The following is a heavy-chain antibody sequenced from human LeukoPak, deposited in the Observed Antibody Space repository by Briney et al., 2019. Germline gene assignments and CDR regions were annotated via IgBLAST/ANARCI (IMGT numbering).Heavy chain of an antibody. V-gene: IGHV4-59*08. CDR1: DGSITSYY. D-gene: IGHD2-15*01. Sequence: SETLSLTCTVSDGSITSYYWSWIRQPPGKGLEWIGYMHYSGSPYYNPSLKSRVTISVDTSKNQFSLKLTSVTAADTAVYYCARLPGCSGGTCYRAFDMWGQGTMVTVSS. CDR3: ARLPGCSGGTCYRAFDM. J-gene: IGHJ3*02. CDR2: MHYSGSP.